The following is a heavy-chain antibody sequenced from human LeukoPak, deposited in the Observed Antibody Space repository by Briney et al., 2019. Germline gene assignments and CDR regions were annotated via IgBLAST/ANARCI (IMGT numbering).Heavy chain of an antibody. Sequence: PSETLSLTCSVSGGPISSSSHYWGWIRQPPGKGLEWIGNIYYSRGTYYNPSLKSRVTISVDTSKNQFSLKLSSVSAAATAVYYCARHPLGDYFTFDYWGQGTLVTVTS. CDR2: IYYSRGT. V-gene: IGHV4-39*01. CDR3: ARHPLGDYFTFDY. D-gene: IGHD4-17*01. CDR1: GGPISSSSHY. J-gene: IGHJ4*02.